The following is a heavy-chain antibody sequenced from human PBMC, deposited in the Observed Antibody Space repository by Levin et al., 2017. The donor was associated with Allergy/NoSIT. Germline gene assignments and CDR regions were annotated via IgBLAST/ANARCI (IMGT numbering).Heavy chain of an antibody. D-gene: IGHD3-10*01. V-gene: IGHV3-21*01. Sequence: GESLKISCAASGFTFSSYSMNWVRQAPGKGLEWVSSISSSSSYIYYADSVKGRFTISRDNAKNSLYLQMNSLRAEDTAVYYCARAWNVYYGSGSHFDYWGQGTLVTVSS. CDR1: GFTFSSYS. CDR3: ARAWNVYYGSGSHFDY. J-gene: IGHJ4*02. CDR2: ISSSSSYI.